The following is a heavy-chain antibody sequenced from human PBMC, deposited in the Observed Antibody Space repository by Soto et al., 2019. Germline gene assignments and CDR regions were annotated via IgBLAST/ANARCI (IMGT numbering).Heavy chain of an antibody. CDR3: ERARGGDDS. J-gene: IGHJ1*01. D-gene: IGHD3-16*01. CDR2: IWYDGSNK. V-gene: IGHV3-33*01. CDR1: GFTFSSYG. Sequence: QVQLVESGGGVVQPGRSLRLSCAASGFTFSSYGMHWVRQAPGKGLEWVAVIWYDGSNKYYADSVKGRFTISRDNSKNTLYLQRSSLRAEDTAVYYCERARGGDDSWGQGTLVTVSS.